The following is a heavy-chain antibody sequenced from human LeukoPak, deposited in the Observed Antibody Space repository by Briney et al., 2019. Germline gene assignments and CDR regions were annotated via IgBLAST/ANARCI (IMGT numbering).Heavy chain of an antibody. CDR1: GYSFSNYW. Sequence: NHGESLKISCKGTGYSFSNYWIAWVRQMPGKGLEWMGIIYPGDSDARYSPSFQGQVNISADKSINIAYLQWRSLRASDTAIYYCARLLFGDLEYFDGLDVWGQGTTVTVSS. J-gene: IGHJ6*02. CDR3: ARLLFGDLEYFDGLDV. V-gene: IGHV5-51*01. CDR2: IYPGDSDA. D-gene: IGHD3-10*02.